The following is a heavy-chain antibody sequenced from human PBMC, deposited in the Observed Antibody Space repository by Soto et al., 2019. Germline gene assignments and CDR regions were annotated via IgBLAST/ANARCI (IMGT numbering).Heavy chain of an antibody. D-gene: IGHD3-3*01. CDR3: ARIRKEIDFWSGYYIHYYYGMDV. Sequence: SQTLSLTCAISGDSVSSNTATWNWIRSSPSRGLEWLGRTYYRSNWRHDYAVSVKSRITVNPDTSKNHFSLQLNSVTPDDTAVYYCARIRKEIDFWSGYYIHYYYGMDVWGQGTTVTVSS. CDR1: GDSVSSNTAT. CDR2: TYYRSNWRH. J-gene: IGHJ6*02. V-gene: IGHV6-1*01.